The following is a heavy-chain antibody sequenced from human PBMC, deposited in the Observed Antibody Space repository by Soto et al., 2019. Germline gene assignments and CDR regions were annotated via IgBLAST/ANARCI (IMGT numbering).Heavy chain of an antibody. V-gene: IGHV3-11*01. D-gene: IGHD5-18*01. CDR2: ISSSGSTI. Sequence: KTGGSLRLSCAASGFTFSDYYMSWIRQAPGKGLEWVSYISSSGSTIYYADSVKGRFTISRDKAKNSLYLQMNSLRAEDTAVYYCARGLPWIQLWPIFGYWGQGTLVTVSS. CDR3: ARGLPWIQLWPIFGY. CDR1: GFTFSDYY. J-gene: IGHJ4*02.